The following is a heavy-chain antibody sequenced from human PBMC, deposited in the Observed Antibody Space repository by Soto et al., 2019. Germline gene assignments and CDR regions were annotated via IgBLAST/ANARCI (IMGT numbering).Heavy chain of an antibody. CDR1: GFTFSTYG. CDR2: ISHDGSKK. V-gene: IGHV3-30*18. J-gene: IGHJ6*02. D-gene: IGHD5-18*01. Sequence: GGSLRLSCAVSGFTFSTYGMHWVRQAPGKGLEWVAVISHDGSKKHYADSVKGRFTISRDNSKNTLYLQMNSLRGEDTAVYYCAKDLCGYSYGRTCHYHYGMDVWGQGTTVTSP. CDR3: AKDLCGYSYGRTCHYHYGMDV.